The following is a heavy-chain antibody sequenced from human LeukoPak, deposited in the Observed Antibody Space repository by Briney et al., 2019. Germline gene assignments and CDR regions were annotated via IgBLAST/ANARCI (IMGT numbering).Heavy chain of an antibody. CDR2: ISGSGGRT. J-gene: IGHJ1*01. Sequence: GGSLRLSCAASGFTFSSYAMSWVRQAPGKALEWVSSISGSGGRTYYADSVKGRFTISRDNPNNTLYLQMNSLRAEDTAVYYCANLYCSSTSRYLPEYFQHWGQGTLVTVSS. V-gene: IGHV3-23*01. CDR3: ANLYCSSTSRYLPEYFQH. D-gene: IGHD2-2*01. CDR1: GFTFSSYA.